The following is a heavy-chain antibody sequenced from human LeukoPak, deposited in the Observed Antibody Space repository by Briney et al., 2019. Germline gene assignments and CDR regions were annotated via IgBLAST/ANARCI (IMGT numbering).Heavy chain of an antibody. V-gene: IGHV3-7*01. CDR2: INKDESAG. CDR3: ARGGYYTFDS. Sequence: GGSLRLSCAASGFSFRDYWMNWVRQAPGKGLEWVASINKDESAGYYVDSVKGRFTISRDNAKNSLYLQMNSLRVEDTAVYFCARGGYYTFDSWGQGTLVTVSS. CDR1: GFSFRDYW. D-gene: IGHD3-3*01. J-gene: IGHJ4*02.